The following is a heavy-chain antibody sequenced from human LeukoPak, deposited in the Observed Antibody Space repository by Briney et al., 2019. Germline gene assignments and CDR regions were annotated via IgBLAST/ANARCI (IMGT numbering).Heavy chain of an antibody. CDR3: ARPGSYHDF. CDR2: IHATGGS. Sequence: NPSETLSLTCTVSGASIRNYYWSWIRQTPEKGLEWMGYIHATGGSNYYPSLKSRLTVSIDTSRNQLSLKLTSVTAADTAVYFCARPGSYHDFWGQGALVTVSS. V-gene: IGHV4-4*09. D-gene: IGHD1-26*01. CDR1: GASIRNYY. J-gene: IGHJ4*02.